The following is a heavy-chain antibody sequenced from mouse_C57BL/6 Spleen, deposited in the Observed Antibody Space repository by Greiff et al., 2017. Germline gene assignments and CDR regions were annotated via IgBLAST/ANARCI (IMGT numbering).Heavy chain of an antibody. J-gene: IGHJ4*01. Sequence: EVMLVESGGGLVQPGGSLKLSYAASGFTFSDYYMYWVRQTPEKRLEWVAYISIGGGSTYYPDTVKGRFTISRDNAKNTLYLQMSRLKSEDTAMYYCARQGYDGMRYYAMDYWGQGTSVTVSS. D-gene: IGHD2-3*01. CDR2: ISIGGGST. CDR3: ARQGYDGMRYYAMDY. V-gene: IGHV5-12*01. CDR1: GFTFSDYY.